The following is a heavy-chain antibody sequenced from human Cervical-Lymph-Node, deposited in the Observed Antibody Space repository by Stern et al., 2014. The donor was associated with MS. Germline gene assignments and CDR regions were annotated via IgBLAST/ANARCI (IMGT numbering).Heavy chain of an antibody. CDR1: RFIFSIYA. D-gene: IGHD2-2*01. Sequence: VQLVESGGGVVQPGRSPRLSCAASRFIFSIYAMHWVRQAPGKGLEWKEVISDDGNTKYSADSVKGRITISRDNSKDTLYLQLNNLTSEDTAVYYCAGGPYAKSSWFDHWGQGTLVTVSS. J-gene: IGHJ5*02. V-gene: IGHV3-30-3*01. CDR2: ISDDGNTK. CDR3: AGGPYAKSSWFDH.